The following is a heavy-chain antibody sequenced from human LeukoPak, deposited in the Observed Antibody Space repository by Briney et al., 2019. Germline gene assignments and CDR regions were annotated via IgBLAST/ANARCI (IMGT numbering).Heavy chain of an antibody. D-gene: IGHD6-19*01. CDR1: GGSISSYY. CDR2: IYYSGST. J-gene: IGHJ4*02. Sequence: SETLSLTCTVSGGSISSYYWSWIRQPPGKGLEWIGYIYYSGSTNYNPSLKSRVTISVDTSKNQFSLKLSSVTAADTAVYYCAGGYSSGNFDYWGQGTLVTVSS. CDR3: AGGYSSGNFDY. V-gene: IGHV4-59*01.